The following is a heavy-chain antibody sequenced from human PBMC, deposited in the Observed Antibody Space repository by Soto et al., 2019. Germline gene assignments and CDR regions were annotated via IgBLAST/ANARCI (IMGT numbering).Heavy chain of an antibody. V-gene: IGHV3-7*01. J-gene: IGHJ6*03. CDR2: IKQDGSEK. Sequence: GGSLRLSCAASGFTFSSYWMSWVRQAPGKGLEWVANIKQDGSEKCYVDSGKGRFTISREEAKNSLYLQMNSLRAEDTAVYYCARDGLVVGATWHYYYMDVWGKGTTVTVSS. CDR1: GFTFSSYW. CDR3: ARDGLVVGATWHYYYMDV. D-gene: IGHD2-15*01.